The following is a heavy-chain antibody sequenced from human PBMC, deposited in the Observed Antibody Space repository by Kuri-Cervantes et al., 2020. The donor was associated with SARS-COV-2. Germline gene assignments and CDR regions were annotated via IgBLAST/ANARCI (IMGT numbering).Heavy chain of an antibody. CDR3: ARGLKAVAGEYYFDY. V-gene: IGHV4-59*04. Sequence: SETLSLTCTVSGGSISSYYWSWIRQPPGKGLEWIGNVYHSGRTYYSPSLEGRVTISLDTSTNQFSLKLTSVTAADTAVYYCARGLKAVAGEYYFDYWGQGTLVTVSS. CDR1: GGSISSYY. CDR2: VYHSGRT. J-gene: IGHJ4*02. D-gene: IGHD6-19*01.